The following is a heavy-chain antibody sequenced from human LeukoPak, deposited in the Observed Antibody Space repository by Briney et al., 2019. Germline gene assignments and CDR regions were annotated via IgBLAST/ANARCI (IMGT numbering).Heavy chain of an antibody. D-gene: IGHD5-18*01. J-gene: IGHJ4*02. Sequence: GGFLRLSCTSSGFTFGDYALNWFRQAPGKGLEWVAFIRSKTYGGTTEYAASVKGRFTISRDDSKGIAYLQMNSLKTEDTAVYYCTRGFSYGYYWGQGTLVTVSS. CDR3: TRGFSYGYY. CDR1: GFTFGDYA. CDR2: IRSKTYGGTT. V-gene: IGHV3-49*03.